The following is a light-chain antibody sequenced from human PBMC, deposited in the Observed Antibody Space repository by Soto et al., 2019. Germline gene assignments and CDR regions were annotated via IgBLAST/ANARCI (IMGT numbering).Light chain of an antibody. J-gene: IGKJ1*01. CDR2: GAS. CDR3: QQFGSSLPWT. CDR1: QSVSSSH. Sequence: ESAFTQSPGTLSSSPGDRATLSCSASQSVSSSHLAWYQQKPGQAPRLLIYGASTRATGIPDRFSGSGSGTDFTLTISRLDPEDFAVYYCQQFGSSLPWTFGQGTKVDIK. V-gene: IGKV3-20*01.